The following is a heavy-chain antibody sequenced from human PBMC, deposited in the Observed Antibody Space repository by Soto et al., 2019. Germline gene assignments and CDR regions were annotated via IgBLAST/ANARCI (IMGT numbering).Heavy chain of an antibody. CDR1: GGSISSYY. Sequence: SETLSLTCTVSGGSISSYYWSWIRQPPGKGLEWIGYIYYSGSTNYNPSLKSRVTISVDTSKNQFSLKLSSVTAADTAVYYCARVVAAAGTGWFDPWGQGTLVTVSS. V-gene: IGHV4-59*01. CDR2: IYYSGST. CDR3: ARVVAAAGTGWFDP. D-gene: IGHD6-13*01. J-gene: IGHJ5*02.